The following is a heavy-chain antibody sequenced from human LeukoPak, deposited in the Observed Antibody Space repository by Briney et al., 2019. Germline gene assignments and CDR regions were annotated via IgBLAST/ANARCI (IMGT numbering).Heavy chain of an antibody. CDR1: GLTVSSSH. CDR2: IYSGGGT. CDR3: ARVDHYYGSSGYYGAFDY. V-gene: IGHV3-66*01. Sequence: GGSLRLSCAVSGLTVSSSHMSWVRQAPGKGLEWVSVIYSGGGTYYAASVKGRFTISRDNSKNTVSLQMNSLRAEDTAVYYCARVDHYYGSSGYYGAFDYWGQGTLVTVSS. J-gene: IGHJ4*02. D-gene: IGHD3-22*01.